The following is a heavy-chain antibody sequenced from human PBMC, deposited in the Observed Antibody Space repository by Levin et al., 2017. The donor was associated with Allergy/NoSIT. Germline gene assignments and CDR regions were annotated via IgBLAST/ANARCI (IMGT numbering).Heavy chain of an antibody. J-gene: IGHJ3*02. V-gene: IGHV4-34*01. Sequence: GSLRLSCAVYGGSFSGYYWSWIRQPPGKGLEWIGEINHSGSTNYNPSLKSRVTISVDTSKNQFSLKLSSVTAADTAVYYCASPAYYYDSSGYRDAFDIWGQGTMVTVSS. CDR2: INHSGST. D-gene: IGHD3-22*01. CDR1: GGSFSGYY. CDR3: ASPAYYYDSSGYRDAFDI.